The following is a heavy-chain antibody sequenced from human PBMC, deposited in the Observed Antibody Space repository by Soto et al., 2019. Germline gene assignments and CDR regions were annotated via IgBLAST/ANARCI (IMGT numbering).Heavy chain of an antibody. CDR3: ARDKYSSSGRGNWFDP. CDR1: GGSISSGGYY. CDR2: IYYSGGT. Sequence: PSETLSLTCTVSGGSISSGGYYWSWIRQHPGKGLEWIGYIYYSGGTYYNPSLKSRVTISVDTSKNQFSLKLSSVTAADTAVYYCARDKYSSSGRGNWFDPWGQGTLVTVSS. V-gene: IGHV4-31*03. D-gene: IGHD6-6*01. J-gene: IGHJ5*02.